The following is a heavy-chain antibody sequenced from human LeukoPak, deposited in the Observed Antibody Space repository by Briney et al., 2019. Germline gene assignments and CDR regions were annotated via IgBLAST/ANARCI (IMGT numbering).Heavy chain of an antibody. CDR3: ARGPLGYCSSSTCHAPDY. J-gene: IGHJ4*02. CDR2: INHSGST. Sequence: SETLSLTCAVYGESFSDFYWSWIRQPPGKGLEGIGEINHSGSTNYSPPLKSRVTMSVDTSKNQFSLTLSSVTAADTAVYYCARGPLGYCSSSTCHAPDYWSQGTLVTVSS. V-gene: IGHV4-34*01. D-gene: IGHD2-2*01. CDR1: GESFSDFY.